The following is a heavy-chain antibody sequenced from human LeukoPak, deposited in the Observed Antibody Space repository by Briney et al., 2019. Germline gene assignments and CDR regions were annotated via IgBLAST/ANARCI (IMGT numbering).Heavy chain of an antibody. J-gene: IGHJ4*03. CDR2: INHSGST. CDR3: AREAKEQQLVLSDFDY. Sequence: PGGSLRLSCAASGFTFSSYGMSWIRQPPGKGLAWIGEINHSGSTKYNPSLKSRVTISVDTSKNQFSLKLSSVTAADTAVYYCAREAKEQQLVLSDFDYWGQGTMVTVSS. CDR1: GFTFSSYG. D-gene: IGHD6-13*01. V-gene: IGHV4-34*01.